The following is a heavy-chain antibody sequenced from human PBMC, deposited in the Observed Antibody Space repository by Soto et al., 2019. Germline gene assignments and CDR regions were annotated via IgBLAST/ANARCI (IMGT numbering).Heavy chain of an antibody. J-gene: IGHJ4*02. CDR3: AKDWEFDWPNYYFDY. D-gene: IGHD3-9*01. Sequence: GGSLRLSCAASGFTFSSYAMSWVRQAPGKGLEWVSAISGDGSSTYFADSGKDRFTISRDNSKNTLYLQMNSLRAEDTAVYYCAKDWEFDWPNYYFDYWGQGTLVTVSS. CDR2: ISGDGSST. V-gene: IGHV3-23*01. CDR1: GFTFSSYA.